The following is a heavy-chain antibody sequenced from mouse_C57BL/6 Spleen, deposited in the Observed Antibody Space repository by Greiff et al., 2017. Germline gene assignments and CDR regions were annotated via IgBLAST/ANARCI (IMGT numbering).Heavy chain of an antibody. D-gene: IGHD2-10*02. CDR2: INPNNGGT. J-gene: IGHJ2*01. CDR1: GYTFTDYN. CDR3: ASSNYFDY. Sequence: VHVKQSGPELVKPGASVKMSCKASGYTFTDYNMHWVKQSHGKSLEWIGYINPNNGGTSYNQKFKGKATLTVNKSSSTAYMELRSLTSEDSAVYYCASSNYFDYWGQGTTLTVSS. V-gene: IGHV1-22*01.